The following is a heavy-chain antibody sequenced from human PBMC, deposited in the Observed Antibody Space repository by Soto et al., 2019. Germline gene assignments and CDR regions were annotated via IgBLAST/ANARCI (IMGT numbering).Heavy chain of an antibody. CDR1: GYTFTGYY. D-gene: IGHD3-3*01. CDR3: ARDPPRRLRFLVPSGMDV. V-gene: IGHV1-2*04. Sequence: GASVKVSCKASGYTFTGYYMHWVRQAPGQGLEWMGWTNPNSGGTNYAQKFQGWVTMTRDTSISTAYMELSRLRSDDTAVYYCARDPPRRLRFLVPSGMDVWGQGTTVTVSS. J-gene: IGHJ6*02. CDR2: TNPNSGGT.